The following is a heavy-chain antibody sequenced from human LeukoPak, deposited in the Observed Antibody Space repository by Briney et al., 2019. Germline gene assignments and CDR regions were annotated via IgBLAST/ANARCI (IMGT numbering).Heavy chain of an antibody. J-gene: IGHJ3*02. CDR2: ISSSSSYI. CDR3: ARGSPVVTDAFDI. V-gene: IGHV3-21*01. Sequence: GGSLRLSCAASGFTFSSYSMNWVRQAPGKGLEWVSSISSSSSYIYYADSVKGRFTISRDNSKNTLYLQMNSLRAEDTAVYYCARGSPVVTDAFDIWGQGTMVTVSS. D-gene: IGHD2/OR15-2a*01. CDR1: GFTFSSYS.